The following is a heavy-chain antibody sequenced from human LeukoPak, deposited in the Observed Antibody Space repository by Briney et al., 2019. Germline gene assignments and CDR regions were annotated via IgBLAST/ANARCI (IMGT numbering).Heavy chain of an antibody. CDR3: ARGRYHQPLQFDY. Sequence: PSETLSLTCVVSGGSISTYSWSWIRQPPGKGLEWIGFVYYTGRTDYNPSLKSRVTISVDTSKNHFSLKLSSVTAADTAMYYCARGRYHQPLQFDYWGQGTLVTVSS. D-gene: IGHD2-2*01. V-gene: IGHV4-59*12. CDR2: VYYTGRT. J-gene: IGHJ4*02. CDR1: GGSISTYS.